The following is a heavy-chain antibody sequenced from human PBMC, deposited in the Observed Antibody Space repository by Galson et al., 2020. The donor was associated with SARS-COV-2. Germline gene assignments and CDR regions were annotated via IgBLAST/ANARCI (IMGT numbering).Heavy chain of an antibody. CDR1: GFRISDYG. V-gene: IGHV3-30*03. CDR3: ASQSFDY. Sequence: GESLKISCAASGFRISDYGLHWVRQAPGKGLEWVAVISFDGSETYYADSIQGRFTISRDNSQNTLYLRIDTLRPEDTAVYYCASQSFDYWGQGTLVTVSS. CDR2: ISFDGSET. J-gene: IGHJ4*02.